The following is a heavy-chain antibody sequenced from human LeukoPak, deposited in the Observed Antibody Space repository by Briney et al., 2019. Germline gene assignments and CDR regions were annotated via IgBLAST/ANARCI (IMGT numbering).Heavy chain of an antibody. Sequence: PGGSLRLSCAASGFIFSRYWMHWVRQAPGKGLVWVSHINNDGSGTSYADSVKGRFTISRDNAKNTLYLQMNSLRAEDTAVYYCARDPGPYCGGDCYYFDYWGPGTLVTVSS. CDR3: ARDPGPYCGGDCYYFDY. V-gene: IGHV3-74*01. CDR1: GFIFSRYW. J-gene: IGHJ4*02. D-gene: IGHD2-21*02. CDR2: INNDGSGT.